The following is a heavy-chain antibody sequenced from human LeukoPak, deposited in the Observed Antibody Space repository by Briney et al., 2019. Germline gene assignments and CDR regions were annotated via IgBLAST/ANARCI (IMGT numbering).Heavy chain of an antibody. V-gene: IGHV4-34*01. CDR2: INHSGST. Sequence: SETLSLTCAVYGGSFSGYYWSWIRQPPGKGLEWIGEINHSGSTNYNPSLKSRVTISVDTSKNQFSLKLSSVTAADTAVYYCASATQRYCSGGSCYRATAKTKYYFDYWGQGTLVTVSS. D-gene: IGHD2-15*01. J-gene: IGHJ4*02. CDR1: GGSFSGYY. CDR3: ASATQRYCSGGSCYRATAKTKYYFDY.